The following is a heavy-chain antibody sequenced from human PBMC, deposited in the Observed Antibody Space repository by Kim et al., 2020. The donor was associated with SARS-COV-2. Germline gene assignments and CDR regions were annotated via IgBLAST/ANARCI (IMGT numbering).Heavy chain of an antibody. V-gene: IGHV3-33*01. CDR1: GFTFSSYG. Sequence: GGSLRLSCAASGFTFSSYGMHWVRQAPGKGLEWVAVIWYDGSNKYYADSVKGRFTISRDNSKNTLYLQRNSLRAEDAAVYYCARDSHWGYMDVWGQGTTVTVSS. J-gene: IGHJ6*03. CDR3: ARDSHWGYMDV. D-gene: IGHD7-27*01. CDR2: IWYDGSNK.